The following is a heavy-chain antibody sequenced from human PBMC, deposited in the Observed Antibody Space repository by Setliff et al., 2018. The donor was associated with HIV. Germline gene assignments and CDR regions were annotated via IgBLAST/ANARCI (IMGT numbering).Heavy chain of an antibody. CDR1: GYTFTSYA. J-gene: IGHJ4*02. Sequence: ASVKVSCKASGYTFTSYAMHWVRQAPGQRLEWMGWINAGNGNTKYSQKFQGRVTITRDTSASTAYMELGSLRSEDTAVYYCARVAYYYDSSGYPCDYWGQGTLVTVSS. V-gene: IGHV1-3*01. CDR3: ARVAYYYDSSGYPCDY. CDR2: INAGNGNT. D-gene: IGHD3-22*01.